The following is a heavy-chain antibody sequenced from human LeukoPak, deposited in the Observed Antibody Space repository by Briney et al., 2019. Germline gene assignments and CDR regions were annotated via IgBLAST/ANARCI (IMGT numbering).Heavy chain of an antibody. J-gene: IGHJ4*02. CDR2: INWNGGST. CDR3: ARDRGSYPYYFDD. Sequence: GGSLRLSCAASGFTFDDYGMSWVRQAPGKGLEWVSGINWNGGSTGYADSVKGRFTISRDNAKNTLYLQMSSLRAEDTAVYYCARDRGSYPYYFDDWGQGTLVTVSS. D-gene: IGHD1-26*01. CDR1: GFTFDDYG. V-gene: IGHV3-20*04.